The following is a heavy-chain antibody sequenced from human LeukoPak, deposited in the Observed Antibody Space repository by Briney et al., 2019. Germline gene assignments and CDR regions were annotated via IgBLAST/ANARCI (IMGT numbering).Heavy chain of an antibody. V-gene: IGHV3-11*01. CDR2: ISSSGSTI. CDR1: GFTFSDYY. Sequence: GGSLRLSCTASGFTFSDYYMSWIRQAPGKGLGWVSYISSSGSTIYYADSVKGRFTISRDNAKNSLYLQMNSLRAEDTAVYDCARSPYYYDSSGSLDDAFDIWGQGTMVTDSS. CDR3: ARSPYYYDSSGSLDDAFDI. J-gene: IGHJ3*02. D-gene: IGHD3-22*01.